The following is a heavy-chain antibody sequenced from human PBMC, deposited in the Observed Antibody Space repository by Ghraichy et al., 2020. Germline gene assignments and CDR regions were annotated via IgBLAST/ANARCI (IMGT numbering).Heavy chain of an antibody. D-gene: IGHD6-6*01. Sequence: SETLSLTCAVYGGSFSGYYWSWIRQPPGKGLEWIGEINHSGSTNYNPSLKSRVTISVDTSKNQFSLKLSSVTAADTAVYYCARSTRGGSSSSVYYYYYGMDVWGQGTTVTVSS. J-gene: IGHJ6*02. V-gene: IGHV4-34*01. CDR2: INHSGST. CDR1: GGSFSGYY. CDR3: ARSTRGGSSSSVYYYYYGMDV.